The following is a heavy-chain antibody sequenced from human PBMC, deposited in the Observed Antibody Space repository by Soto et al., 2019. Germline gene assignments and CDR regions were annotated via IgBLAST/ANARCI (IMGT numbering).Heavy chain of an antibody. Sequence: QIQLVESGGDVVQPGKSLRLSCAASGFNFGFFGMHCVRQAPGKGLEWVAFISGDGINTQYADSVRGRFTLSRDYSRKTMYLQMDSLRDEDTALYYFARGNLIFDFDSWGLGTLVTVSS. J-gene: IGHJ4*02. CDR3: ARGNLIFDFDS. V-gene: IGHV3-30*03. CDR2: ISGDGINT. CDR1: GFNFGFFG.